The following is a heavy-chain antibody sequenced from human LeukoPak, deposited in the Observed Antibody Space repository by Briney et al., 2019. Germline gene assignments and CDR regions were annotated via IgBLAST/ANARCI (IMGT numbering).Heavy chain of an antibody. D-gene: IGHD2-2*01. CDR3: TRSARHAMSFKPFDY. V-gene: IGHV3-21*01. CDR1: GLTFSSCG. CDR2: ISSTGDYI. J-gene: IGHJ4*02. Sequence: GGSLRLPCAASGLTFSSCGMNWVRQPPGKGLEWVSSISSTGDYIYYADSVKGRFTISRDNANDSLYLQMHSLRAEDTAVYYCTRSARHAMSFKPFDYWGQGTLVTVSS.